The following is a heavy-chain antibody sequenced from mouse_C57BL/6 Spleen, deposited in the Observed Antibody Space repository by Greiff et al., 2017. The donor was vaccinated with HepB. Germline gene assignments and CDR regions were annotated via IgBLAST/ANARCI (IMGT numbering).Heavy chain of an antibody. Sequence: VQLQQPGAELVKPGASVKLSCKASGYTFTSYWMHWVKQRPGQGLEWIGMIHPNSGSTNYNEKFKSKATLTVDKSSSTAYMQLSSLTSEDSAVYYCARSATGLAYWGQGTLVTVSA. CDR1: GYTFTSYW. J-gene: IGHJ3*01. CDR3: ARSATGLAY. CDR2: IHPNSGST. D-gene: IGHD1-1*01. V-gene: IGHV1-64*01.